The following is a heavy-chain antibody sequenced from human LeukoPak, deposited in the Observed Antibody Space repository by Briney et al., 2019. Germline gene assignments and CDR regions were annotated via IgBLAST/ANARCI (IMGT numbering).Heavy chain of an antibody. V-gene: IGHV4-59*01. CDR3: ARAQWAVAGTVLVGWFDP. J-gene: IGHJ5*02. CDR1: GGSISSYY. CDR2: IYYSGST. Sequence: SETLSLTCTVSGGSISSYYWNWIRQPPGKGLEWIGYIYYSGSTNYNPSLKSRVTISVDTSKNQFSLKLSSVTAADTAVYYCARAQWAVAGTVLVGWFDPWGQGTLVTVSS. D-gene: IGHD6-19*01.